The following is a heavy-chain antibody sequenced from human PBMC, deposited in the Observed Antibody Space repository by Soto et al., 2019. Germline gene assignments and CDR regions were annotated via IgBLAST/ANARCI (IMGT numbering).Heavy chain of an antibody. J-gene: IGHJ4*02. Sequence: PSETLSLTCTVSGGSISSGGYYWNWIRQSPGKGLEWIGYIYSSGSTHYNPSLQNRVTISIDTSKNQVSLNVNSVTAADTAVYYCARDHPHSYGVYYFDYWGQGTPVTVSS. CDR3: ARDHPHSYGVYYFDY. D-gene: IGHD5-18*01. V-gene: IGHV4-61*08. CDR2: IYSSGST. CDR1: GGSISSGGYY.